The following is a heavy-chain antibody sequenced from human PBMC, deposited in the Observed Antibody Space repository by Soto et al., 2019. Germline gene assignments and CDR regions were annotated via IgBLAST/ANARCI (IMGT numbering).Heavy chain of an antibody. D-gene: IGHD6-19*01. CDR3: ARVTVIDSSGYEAFDI. V-gene: IGHV1-3*05. Sequence: QVQLVQSGAEEKKPGASVKVSCKASGYTFTSYAMHWVRQAPGQRLEWMGWINAGNGNTKYSQKFQGRVTITRDTSASTAYMELSSLRSEDTAVYYCARVTVIDSSGYEAFDIWGQGTMVTVSS. CDR2: INAGNGNT. CDR1: GYTFTSYA. J-gene: IGHJ3*02.